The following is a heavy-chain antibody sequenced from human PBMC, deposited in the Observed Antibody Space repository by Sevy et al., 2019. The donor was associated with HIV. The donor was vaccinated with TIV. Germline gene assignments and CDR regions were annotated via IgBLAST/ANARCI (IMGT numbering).Heavy chain of an antibody. Sequence: ASVKVSCKASGYSFTSYGISWVRQAPGQGLEWMGWISAYNGYTNYEEKLQGRVTATTDTSTSTAYMELRSLRSDDTAVYYCARVLVKMSSSQLFDYWRQGTLVTVSS. V-gene: IGHV1-18*01. CDR3: ARVLVKMSSSQLFDY. D-gene: IGHD1-1*01. CDR1: GYSFTSYG. CDR2: ISAYNGYT. J-gene: IGHJ4*02.